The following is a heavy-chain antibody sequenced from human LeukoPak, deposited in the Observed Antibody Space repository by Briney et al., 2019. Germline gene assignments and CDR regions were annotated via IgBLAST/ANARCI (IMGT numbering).Heavy chain of an antibody. CDR3: ARGSNYYGSGSAYYYYMDV. Sequence: NPSETLSLTCTFSGGSINNFYWSWIRQPAGKGLEWIGRIHASEGTNYNPSLKSRVTTSVDTSKNQFSLKLSSVTAADTAVYYCARGSNYYGSGSAYYYYMDVWGKGTTVTVSS. CDR1: GGSINNFY. V-gene: IGHV4-4*07. CDR2: IHASEGT. J-gene: IGHJ6*03. D-gene: IGHD3-10*01.